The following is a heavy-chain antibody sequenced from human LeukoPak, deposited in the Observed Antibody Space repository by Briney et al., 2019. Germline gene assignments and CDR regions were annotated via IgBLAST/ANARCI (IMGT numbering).Heavy chain of an antibody. Sequence: GESLKISCKGSGYTFTNYWISWVRQMPGKGLEWMGRIDPTDSYTEYSPSSQGHVTISADKSIGTAYLQWYSLKASDTAMYYCARHDYWGQGTLVTVSS. J-gene: IGHJ4*02. CDR3: ARHDY. CDR1: GYTFTNYW. V-gene: IGHV5-10-1*01. CDR2: IDPTDSYT.